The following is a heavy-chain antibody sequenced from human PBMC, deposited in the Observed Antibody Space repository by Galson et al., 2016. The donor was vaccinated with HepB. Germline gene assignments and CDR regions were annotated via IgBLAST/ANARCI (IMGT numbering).Heavy chain of an antibody. J-gene: IGHJ6*02. CDR3: ARDPPRYCSGGSCNYYYDMDV. CDR1: FTSYV. CDR2: IDAGNGNT. V-gene: IGHV1-3*01. D-gene: IGHD2-15*01. Sequence: FTSYVMHWVRQAPGQRLEWMGWIDAGNGNTKYSQKFQGRVTITRDTSATTAYMELSSLKSEDTAVYYCARDPPRYCSGGSCNYYYDMDVWGQGTSVTVSS.